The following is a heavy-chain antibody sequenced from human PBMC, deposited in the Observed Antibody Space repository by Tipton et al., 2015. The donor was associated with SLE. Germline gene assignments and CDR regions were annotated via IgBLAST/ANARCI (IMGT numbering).Heavy chain of an antibody. Sequence: TLSLTCAVSGYSISSGYYWGWIRQPPGKGLEWIGSIYHSGSTYYNPSLKSRVTISVDTSKNQFSLKLSSVTAADTAVYYCARRGSSTEDDSSGYYYVDNWFDPWGQGTLVTVSS. D-gene: IGHD3-22*01. CDR1: GYSISSGYY. CDR3: ARRGSSTEDDSSGYYYVDNWFDP. CDR2: IYHSGST. J-gene: IGHJ5*02. V-gene: IGHV4-38-2*01.